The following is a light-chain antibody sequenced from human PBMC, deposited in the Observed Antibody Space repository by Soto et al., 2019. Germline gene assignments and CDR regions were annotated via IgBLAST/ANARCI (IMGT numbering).Light chain of an antibody. J-gene: IGLJ1*01. V-gene: IGLV2-8*01. CDR2: EVN. CDR1: SGDVGGYSY. Sequence: QSVLTQPPSASGSPGQSVTISCTGTSGDVGGYSYVSWYQQHPGKAPKLMIYEVNKRPSGVPVRFSGSKSGNTASLTVSGLQAEDEADYYCSSYAGSYYVFGTGTKLTVL. CDR3: SSYAGSYYV.